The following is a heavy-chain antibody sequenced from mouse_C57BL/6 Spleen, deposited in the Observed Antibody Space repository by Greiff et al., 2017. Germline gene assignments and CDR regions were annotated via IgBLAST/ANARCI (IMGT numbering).Heavy chain of an antibody. Sequence: QVQLQQSGAELVKPGASVKISCKASGYAFSSYWMNWVKQRPGKGLEWIGQIYPGDGDTNYNGKFKGKATLTADKSSSTAYMQLSSLTSVDSAVYFCAREGGTTVVNWYFDVWGTGTTVTVSS. CDR2: IYPGDGDT. CDR1: GYAFSSYW. J-gene: IGHJ1*03. D-gene: IGHD1-1*01. CDR3: AREGGTTVVNWYFDV. V-gene: IGHV1-80*01.